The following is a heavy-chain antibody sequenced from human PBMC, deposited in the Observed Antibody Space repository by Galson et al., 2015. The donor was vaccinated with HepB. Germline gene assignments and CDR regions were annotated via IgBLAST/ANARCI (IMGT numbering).Heavy chain of an antibody. D-gene: IGHD5-18*01. CDR2: ISSRPHNYAT. CDR1: GFTFSGSA. CDR3: TRLVDTGMIGYYAMDV. V-gene: IGHV3-73*01. J-gene: IGHJ6*02. Sequence: SLRLSCAASGFTFSGSAMHWVRQASGKGLEWVGRISSRPHNYATAYAASVKGRFTISRDDSKNTAYLQMNSLGNEDTAVYYCTRLVDTGMIGYYAMDVWGQGTTVTVSS.